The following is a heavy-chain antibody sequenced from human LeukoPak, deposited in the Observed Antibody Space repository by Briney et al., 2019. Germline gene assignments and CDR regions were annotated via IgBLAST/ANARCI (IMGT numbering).Heavy chain of an antibody. CDR3: ARDVNSSSPPGAFDI. V-gene: IGHV4-4*07. Sequence: PSETLSLTCTVSGGSISGSYWSWIRQPAGKELEWIGRVYTTGYTNYNPSLKNRVTMSVDTSKNQFSLQLTSETAADTAVYYCARDVNSSSPPGAFDIWGQGTMVTVSS. CDR1: GGSISGSY. CDR2: VYTTGYT. D-gene: IGHD6-13*01. J-gene: IGHJ3*02.